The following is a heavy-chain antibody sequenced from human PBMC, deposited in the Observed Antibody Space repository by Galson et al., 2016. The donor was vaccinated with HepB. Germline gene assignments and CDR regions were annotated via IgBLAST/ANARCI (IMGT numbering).Heavy chain of an antibody. D-gene: IGHD1-26*01. CDR1: GGTFSNYA. V-gene: IGHV1-69*13. CDR2: IIPLFGTT. CDR3: ATYGSEGATDY. Sequence: SVKVSCKASGGTFSNYAISWVRQAPGQGLEWMGGIIPLFGTTNYAQKFQGRVTITADESTSTAYMELSSLRSEDTAVYYCATYGSEGATDYWGQGTLVTVSS. J-gene: IGHJ4*02.